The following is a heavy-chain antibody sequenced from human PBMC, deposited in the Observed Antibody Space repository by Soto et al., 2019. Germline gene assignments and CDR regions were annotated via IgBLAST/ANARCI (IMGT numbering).Heavy chain of an antibody. D-gene: IGHD2-21*01. CDR3: ARRFPRAGHAFDI. CDR1: GYTFTSYY. V-gene: IGHV1-46*03. CDR2: INPSGGST. Sequence: QVQLVQSGAEVKKPGASVKVSCKASGYTFTSYYMHWVRQAPGQGLEWMGIINPSGGSTSYAQKVQGRVTMTRDTSTSTVYMELSSLRSEDTAVYYCARRFPRAGHAFDIWGQGTMVTVSS. J-gene: IGHJ3*02.